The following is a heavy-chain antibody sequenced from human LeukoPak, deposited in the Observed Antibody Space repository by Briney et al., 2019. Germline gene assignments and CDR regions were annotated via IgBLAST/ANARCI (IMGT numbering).Heavy chain of an antibody. D-gene: IGHD3-3*02. CDR2: MKPNSGNT. J-gene: IGHJ5*02. CDR3: ARGSIGIDNWFDP. V-gene: IGHV1-8*01. CDR1: GYTFTNYD. Sequence: ASVKVSCKASGYTFTNYDINWVRQAPGQGLEWMGWMKPNSGNTDYVQKFQGRVTMTRNTSISTAYMELSSLGSEDTAMYYCARGSIGIDNWFDPWGQGTLVTVSS.